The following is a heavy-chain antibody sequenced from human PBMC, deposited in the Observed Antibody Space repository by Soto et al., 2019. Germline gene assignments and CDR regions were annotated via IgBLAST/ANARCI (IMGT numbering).Heavy chain of an antibody. CDR1: GFTFSSYA. J-gene: IGHJ6*02. D-gene: IGHD2-2*02. Sequence: GGYLRLSCAASGFTFSSYAMSWVRQAPGKGLEWVSAISGSGGSTYYADSVKGRFTISRDNSKNTLYLQMNSLRAEDTAVYYCAKGGDCSSTSCYTPDYYYGMDVWGQGTTVTVSS. CDR3: AKGGDCSSTSCYTPDYYYGMDV. CDR2: ISGSGGST. V-gene: IGHV3-23*01.